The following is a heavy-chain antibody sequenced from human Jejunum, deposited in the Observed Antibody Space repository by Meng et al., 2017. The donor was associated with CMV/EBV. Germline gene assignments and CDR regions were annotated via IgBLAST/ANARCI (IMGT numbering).Heavy chain of an antibody. CDR2: ISGATDDT. CDR1: A. J-gene: IGHJ6*02. V-gene: IGHV3-23*01. Sequence: ARGWLRQAPGKGLEWVSAISGATDDTQYTDSVKGRFTISRDRSKNTVYLQMNSLRAEDTAVYYCAKEKTLEGSGYDSRVMDVWGPGTTVTVSS. D-gene: IGHD3-22*01. CDR3: AKEKTLEGSGYDSRVMDV.